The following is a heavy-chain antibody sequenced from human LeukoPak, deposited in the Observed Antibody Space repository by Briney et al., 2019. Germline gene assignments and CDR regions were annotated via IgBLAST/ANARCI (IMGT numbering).Heavy chain of an antibody. D-gene: IGHD6-19*01. Sequence: ASVKVSCKASGGTFSSYAISWVRQAPGQGLEWMGWMNPNSGNTGYAQKFQGRVTMTRNTSISTAYMELSSLRSEDTAVYYCARGPRYRELSGWVDYWGQGTLVTVSS. V-gene: IGHV1-8*02. CDR2: MNPNSGNT. CDR3: ARGPRYRELSGWVDY. CDR1: GGTFSSYA. J-gene: IGHJ4*02.